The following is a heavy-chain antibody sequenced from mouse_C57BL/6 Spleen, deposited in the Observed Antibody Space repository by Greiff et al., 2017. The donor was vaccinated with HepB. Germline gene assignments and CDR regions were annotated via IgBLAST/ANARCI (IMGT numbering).Heavy chain of an antibody. CDR3: TRDMRETRVKSWFAD. CDR1: GYTFTDYE. D-gene: IGHD2-2*01. CDR2: IDPETGGT. J-gene: IGHJ3*01. Sequence: VKLQESGAELVRPGASVTLSCKASGYTFTDYEMHWVKQTPVHGLEWIGAIDPETGGTAYNQKFKGKAILTADKSSSTAYMELRSLTSEDSAFDYCTRDMRETRVKSWFADWGQGTLVTVSA. V-gene: IGHV1-15*01.